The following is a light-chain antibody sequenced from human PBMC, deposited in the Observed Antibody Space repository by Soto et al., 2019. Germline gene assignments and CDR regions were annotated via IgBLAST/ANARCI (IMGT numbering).Light chain of an antibody. CDR3: QAYDYSLTASV. V-gene: IGLV1-40*01. Sequence: QPVLTQPPSVSGAPGQRVTLSCTGNTSNLGAGYDVHWYQQLPGAAPKLVIFGNRNRPSGVPELFSGSKSGTSASLAITGLQAEDEADYYCQAYDYSLTASVFGGGTKLTVL. CDR2: GNR. J-gene: IGLJ3*02. CDR1: TSNLGAGYD.